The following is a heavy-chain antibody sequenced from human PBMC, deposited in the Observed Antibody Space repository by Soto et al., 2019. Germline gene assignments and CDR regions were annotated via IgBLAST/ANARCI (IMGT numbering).Heavy chain of an antibody. CDR2: IWYDGSNE. CDR1: GFTFSDYG. Sequence: QVQLVESGGGVVQPWRSLRLSCAASGFTFSDYGMHWVRQAPGKGLEWVAVIWYDGSNEYYADSVKGRFTVSRDSSKNIVYLQMNSLRAEDTAVYYCARTHKSIAVGAFDIWGQGTMVTVSS. CDR3: ARTHKSIAVGAFDI. J-gene: IGHJ3*02. V-gene: IGHV3-33*01. D-gene: IGHD6-19*01.